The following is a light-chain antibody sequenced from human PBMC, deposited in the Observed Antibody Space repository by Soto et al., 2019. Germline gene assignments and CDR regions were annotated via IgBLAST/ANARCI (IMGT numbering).Light chain of an antibody. V-gene: IGKV1-17*01. CDR2: AAS. J-gene: IGKJ4*01. CDR1: QGIRND. CDR3: RQQNTYPLT. Sequence: DIQMTQSPSSLSASLGDRVTITCRASQGIRNDLGWYQQKPGKAPKRLIYAASSLQSGVPSRFSGSGFGTEFPLTISSMQPEDVATYYCRQQNTYPLTFGGGTKVETK.